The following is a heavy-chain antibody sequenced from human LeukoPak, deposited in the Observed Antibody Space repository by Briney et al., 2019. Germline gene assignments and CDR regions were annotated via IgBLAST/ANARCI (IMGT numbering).Heavy chain of an antibody. Sequence: GGSLRLSCAASGFTVSNNYMIWVRQAPGKGLEWVSIIDTGVNKYYADSVKGRFTMSRENSKNTLYLQMNSLRAEDTAVYYCARDLNYWGQGTLVTVSS. CDR3: ARDLNY. V-gene: IGHV3-53*01. CDR1: GFTVSNNY. CDR2: IDTGVNK. J-gene: IGHJ4*02.